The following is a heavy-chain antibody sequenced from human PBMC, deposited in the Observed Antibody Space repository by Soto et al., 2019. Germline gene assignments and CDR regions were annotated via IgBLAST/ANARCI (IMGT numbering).Heavy chain of an antibody. J-gene: IGHJ4*02. V-gene: IGHV4-59*01. CDR2: LYYGRSA. Sequence: QVQLQESGPGLVKPSETLSLTCAVSGDSISSYYCMWIRQPPGKGLGSIGYLYYGRSANYDPSLKSRVTLSVDTSTNQCSLTLSSMTAADTAVYYCALRSMAVVPEYWGQGTLVTVSS. D-gene: IGHD3-22*01. CDR3: ALRSMAVVPEY. CDR1: GDSISSYY.